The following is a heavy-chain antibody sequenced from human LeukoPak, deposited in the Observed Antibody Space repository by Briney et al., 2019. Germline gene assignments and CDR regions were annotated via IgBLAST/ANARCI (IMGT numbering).Heavy chain of an antibody. CDR2: IYYSGST. CDR1: GGSISSYY. Sequence: SETLSLTCTVSGGSISSYYWSWIRQPPGKGLEWIGYIYYSGSTNYNPSLKSRVTISVDTSKNQFSLKLSSVTAADTAVYYCASGYYYGSGSSKLDYWGQGTLVTVSS. D-gene: IGHD3-10*01. CDR3: ASGYYYGSGSSKLDY. V-gene: IGHV4-59*12. J-gene: IGHJ4*02.